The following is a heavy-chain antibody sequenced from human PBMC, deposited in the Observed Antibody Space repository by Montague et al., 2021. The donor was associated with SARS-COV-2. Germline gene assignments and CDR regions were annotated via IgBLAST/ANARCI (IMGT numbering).Heavy chain of an antibody. J-gene: IGHJ4*02. Sequence: PALVKPTQTLTPTCTFSGFSLSTSGMCVSWIRQPPGKALEWLARIDWDDDKHYSTSLKTRLTISKDTSKNQVVLTMTNMDPVDTATYYCARSSVVRGASLDYWGQGTLVTVSS. CDR3: ARSSVVRGASLDY. CDR2: IDWDDDK. CDR1: GFSLSTSGMC. V-gene: IGHV2-70*11. D-gene: IGHD3-10*01.